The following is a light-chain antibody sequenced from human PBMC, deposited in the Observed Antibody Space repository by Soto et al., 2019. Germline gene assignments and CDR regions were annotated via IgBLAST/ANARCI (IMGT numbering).Light chain of an antibody. CDR1: QSVSIN. CDR2: GAS. J-gene: IGKJ5*01. CDR3: QQYNNWPFS. V-gene: IGKV3-15*01. Sequence: EIVMTQSPATLSVSPGERATLSCRASQSVSINLAWYQQKPGQAPRLLIHGASTRATGTPARFSGSGSGTDFTLTISGLQSEDSAVYFCQQYNNWPFSFGQGTRLEIK.